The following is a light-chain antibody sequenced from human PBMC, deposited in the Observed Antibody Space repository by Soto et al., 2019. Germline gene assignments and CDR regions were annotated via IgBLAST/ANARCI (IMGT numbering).Light chain of an antibody. V-gene: IGKV3-15*01. Sequence: EIVMTQSPATVSLSPGERATLSCRASPGVSNTLAWYQQRPGQAPRLLIYGASIRAPGIPARFSGGGSGTEFTLTITSLQSEDFAVYYCHQDENWPYTFGQGTKLEIK. CDR3: HQDENWPYT. J-gene: IGKJ2*01. CDR1: PGVSNT. CDR2: GAS.